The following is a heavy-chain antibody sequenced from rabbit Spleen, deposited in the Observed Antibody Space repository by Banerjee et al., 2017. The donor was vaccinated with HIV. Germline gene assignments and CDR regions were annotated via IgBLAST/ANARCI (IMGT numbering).Heavy chain of an antibody. CDR2: IYGGSSGST. CDR3: ARYGYAGSSYYPLKL. CDR1: GFSFSSSYY. Sequence: QSLEESGGGLVQPEGSLTLTCTASGFSFSSSYYMCWVRQAPGKGLECIACIYGGSSGSTYYASWAKGRFTISKTSSTTVTLQMTSLTAADTATYFCARYGYAGSSYYPLKLWGQGTLVTVS. V-gene: IGHV1S40*01. J-gene: IGHJ4*01. D-gene: IGHD8-1*01.